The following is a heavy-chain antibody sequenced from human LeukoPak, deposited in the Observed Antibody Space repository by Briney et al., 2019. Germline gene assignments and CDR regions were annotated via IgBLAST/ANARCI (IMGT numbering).Heavy chain of an antibody. J-gene: IGHJ6*03. CDR3: AKDGVRTAAGTIYYYYYMDV. CDR1: GFTFSSYA. CDR2: ISGSGDST. Sequence: GGSLRLSCAASGFTFSSYAMSWVRQAPGKGLEWVSAISGSGDSTHYADSVKGRFTISRDNSKNTLYLQMNSLRAEDTAVYYCAKDGVRTAAGTIYYYYYMDVWGKGTTVTVSS. V-gene: IGHV3-23*01. D-gene: IGHD6-13*01.